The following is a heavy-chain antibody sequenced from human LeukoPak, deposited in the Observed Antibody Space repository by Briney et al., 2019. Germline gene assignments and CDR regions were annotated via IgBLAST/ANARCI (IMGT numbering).Heavy chain of an antibody. CDR2: MNPNSGNT. J-gene: IGHJ4*02. CDR3: ARDGGGSDSSGHDY. Sequence: VASVKVSCKASGYTFTSYDINWVRQATGQGLEWMGWMNPNSGNTGYAQKFQGRVTMTRNTSISTAYMELSRLRSDDTAVYYCARDGGGSDSSGHDYWGQGTLVTVSS. CDR1: GYTFTSYD. V-gene: IGHV1-8*01. D-gene: IGHD3-22*01.